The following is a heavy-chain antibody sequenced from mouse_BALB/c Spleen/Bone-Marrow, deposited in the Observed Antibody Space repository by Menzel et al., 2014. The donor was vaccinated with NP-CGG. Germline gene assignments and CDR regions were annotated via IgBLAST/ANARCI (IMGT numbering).Heavy chain of an antibody. CDR3: TTGTEY. J-gene: IGHJ4*01. CDR1: GYTFTDYY. D-gene: IGHD4-1*01. V-gene: IGHV1-19*01. CDR2: VNPYNGGT. Sequence: EVQLQESGPELVKPGASVKMSCKASGYTFTDYYMDWVKQSHGESFEWIGRVNPYNGGTSYNQKFKGKATLTVDKSSSTAYMKLNSLTSEGSAVYYCTTGTEYWGQGTPVTVSS.